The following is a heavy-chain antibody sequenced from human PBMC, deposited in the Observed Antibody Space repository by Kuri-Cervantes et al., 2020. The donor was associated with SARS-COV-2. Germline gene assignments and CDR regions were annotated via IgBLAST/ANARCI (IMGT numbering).Heavy chain of an antibody. CDR1: GYSFTSYW. V-gene: IGHV5-51*01. D-gene: IGHD2-15*01. CDR2: IYPGDSDT. Sequence: GESLKISCKGSGYSFTSYWIGWLRQMPGKGLEWMGNIYPGDSDTRYSPSFQGQVTISADKSISTAYLQWSSLKASDTAMYYCARRDGYCSGGGCYSSFVFDYWGQGPLVPVSS. CDR3: ARRDGYCSGGGCYSSFVFDY. J-gene: IGHJ4*02.